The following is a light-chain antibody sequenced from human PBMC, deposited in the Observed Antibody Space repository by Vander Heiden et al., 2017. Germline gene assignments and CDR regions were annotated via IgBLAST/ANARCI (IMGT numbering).Light chain of an antibody. CDR2: DAS. Sequence: QTTQSPSSLSASVGDRVTIACQASQDISNYLNWYQQKPGKAPKRLIYDASNLETGVPSRFSGSGAGTDFTFTISSLQPEDIATYYCQQYDNLPITFGQGTRLEIK. V-gene: IGKV1-33*01. CDR1: QDISNY. CDR3: QQYDNLPIT. J-gene: IGKJ5*01.